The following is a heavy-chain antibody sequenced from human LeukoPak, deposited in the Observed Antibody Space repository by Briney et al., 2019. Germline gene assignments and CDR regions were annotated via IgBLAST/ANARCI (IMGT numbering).Heavy chain of an antibody. J-gene: IGHJ5*02. CDR3: ARVPDITARPCDT. CDR2: ISHTGLT. CDR1: GGSFSGYY. Sequence: SETLSLTCAVYGGSFSGYYWTLIRQTPGKGLEWIGEISHTGLTGSNPSLKSRVTIFVDSSKKQFSLRMASVTAADTGVYYCARVPDITARPCDTWGPGTLVTVSS. D-gene: IGHD1-1*01. V-gene: IGHV4-34*01.